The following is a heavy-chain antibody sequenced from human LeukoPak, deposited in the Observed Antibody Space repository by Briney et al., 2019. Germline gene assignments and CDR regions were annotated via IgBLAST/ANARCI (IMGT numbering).Heavy chain of an antibody. J-gene: IGHJ4*02. CDR1: GGTFSSYT. CDR3: ARDPVDTKTPYYFDY. V-gene: IGHV1-69*04. Sequence: SVKVSCKASGGTFSSYTISWVRQAPGQGLEWMGRIIPILGIANYAQKFQGRVTIAADKSTSTAYVELSSLRSEDTAVYYCARDPVDTKTPYYFDYWGQGTLVTVSS. D-gene: IGHD5-18*01. CDR2: IIPILGIA.